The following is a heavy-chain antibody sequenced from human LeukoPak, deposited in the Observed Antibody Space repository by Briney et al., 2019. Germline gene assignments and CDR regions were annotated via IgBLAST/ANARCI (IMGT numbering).Heavy chain of an antibody. Sequence: ASVKVSCKASGYTFTGYYMHWVRQAPGQGLEWMGWINPNSGGTNYAQKFQGRVTMTRDTSISTAYMELSRLRSDDTAVYYCARDPDCSSTSCYNPGSNWFDPWGQGTLVTVSS. D-gene: IGHD2-2*02. CDR2: INPNSGGT. V-gene: IGHV1-2*02. CDR3: ARDPDCSSTSCYNPGSNWFDP. CDR1: GYTFTGYY. J-gene: IGHJ5*02.